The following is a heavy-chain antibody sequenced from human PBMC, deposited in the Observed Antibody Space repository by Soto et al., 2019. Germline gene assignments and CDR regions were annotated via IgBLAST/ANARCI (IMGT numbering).Heavy chain of an antibody. CDR3: ARGRYCLTGRCFPNWFDS. D-gene: IGHD2-15*01. CDR1: GDSISTVDYF. J-gene: IGHJ5*01. V-gene: IGHV4-30-4*01. CDR2: IYKSATT. Sequence: SETLSLTCSVSGDSISTVDYFWAWIRQPPGQALEYIGYIYKSATTYYNPSFESRVAISLDTSKSQFFLNVTSVTAADTAVYFCARGRYCLTGRCFPNWFDSWGQGTLVTVSS.